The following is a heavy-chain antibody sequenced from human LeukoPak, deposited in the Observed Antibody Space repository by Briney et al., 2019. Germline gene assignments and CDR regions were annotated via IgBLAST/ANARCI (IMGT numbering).Heavy chain of an antibody. J-gene: IGHJ4*02. V-gene: IGHV4-59*12. CDR2: IYYSGST. D-gene: IGHD3-10*01. CDR3: ARGFLGDYYGSGSYYVFDY. CDR1: GGSISSYY. Sequence: SETLSLTCTDPGGSISSYYWSWIRQPPGKGLEWIGYIYYSGSTNYNPSLKSRVTISVDTSKNQFSLKLSSVTAADTAVYYCARGFLGDYYGSGSYYVFDYWGQGTLVTVSS.